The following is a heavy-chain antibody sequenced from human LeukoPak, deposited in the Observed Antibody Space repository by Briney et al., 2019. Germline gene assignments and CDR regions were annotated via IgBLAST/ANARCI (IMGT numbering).Heavy chain of an antibody. V-gene: IGHV3-21*01. CDR3: ARGGYSSSRYYYYGMDV. Sequence: GGSLRLSCAASGFTFSSYSMNWVRQAPGRGLEWVSSISSSSSYIYYADSVKGRFTISRDNAKNSLYLQMNSLRAEDTAVYYCARGGYSSSRYYYYGMDVWGQGTTVTVSS. CDR2: ISSSSSYI. D-gene: IGHD6-6*01. CDR1: GFTFSSYS. J-gene: IGHJ6*02.